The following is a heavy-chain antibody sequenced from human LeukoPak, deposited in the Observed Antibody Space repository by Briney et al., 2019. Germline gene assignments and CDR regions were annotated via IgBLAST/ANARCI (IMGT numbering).Heavy chain of an antibody. D-gene: IGHD5-12*01. Sequence: PGGSLRLSCAASGFTVSDNYMSWVRQAPGKGLEWVSIIYSGGETYYADSVKGRFTISRHNSKNTLYLQMNSLRAEDTAVYYCARDSGYSGYDHWGQGTLVTVSS. CDR3: ARDSGYSGYDH. CDR2: IYSGGET. V-gene: IGHV3-53*01. CDR1: GFTVSDNY. J-gene: IGHJ4*02.